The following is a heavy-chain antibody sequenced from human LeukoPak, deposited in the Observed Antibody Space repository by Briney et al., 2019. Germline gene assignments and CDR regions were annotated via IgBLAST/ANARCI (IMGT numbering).Heavy chain of an antibody. D-gene: IGHD1-20*01. V-gene: IGHV4-61*02. J-gene: IGHJ4*02. CDR3: ARFPYNRNDGWGGLGSPD. CDR2: IYSSGST. CDR1: GDSISSGNYY. Sequence: PSETLSLTCTVSGDSISSGNYYWSWIRQPAGKGLEWIGRIYSSGSTHYNPSLKSRATISVDASKTQFSLKVTSVTAADTAVYYCARFPYNRNDGWGGLGSPDWGQGTLVTVSS.